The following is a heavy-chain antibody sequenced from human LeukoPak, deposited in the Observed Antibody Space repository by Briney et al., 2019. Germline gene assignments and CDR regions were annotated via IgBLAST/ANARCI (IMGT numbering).Heavy chain of an antibody. D-gene: IGHD2-8*01. J-gene: IGHJ3*02. CDR1: GYSISSGYY. V-gene: IGHV4-38-2*02. Sequence: SETLSLTCTVSGYSISSGYYWGWIRQPPGKGLEWIGRIYTSGNTKYNPSLKSRVTISVDTSKNQFSLKLSSVTAADTAVYYCARERTPYCTNGICYERFDAFDIWGQGTMVTVSS. CDR3: ARERTPYCTNGICYERFDAFDI. CDR2: IYTSGNT.